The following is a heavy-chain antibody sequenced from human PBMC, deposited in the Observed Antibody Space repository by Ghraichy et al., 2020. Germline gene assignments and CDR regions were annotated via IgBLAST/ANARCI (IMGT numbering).Heavy chain of an antibody. V-gene: IGHV4-59*08. J-gene: IGHJ2*01. CDR3: TRSFDV. Sequence: TLSLTCTVSGGSISSYYWNWFRQPTGKGLEWIGDIYYSGSTNYNPSLKSRVTISVDMSKNQFSLKLSSVTAADTAVYYCTRSFDVWGRGTLVTVSS. CDR1: GGSISSYY. CDR2: IYYSGST.